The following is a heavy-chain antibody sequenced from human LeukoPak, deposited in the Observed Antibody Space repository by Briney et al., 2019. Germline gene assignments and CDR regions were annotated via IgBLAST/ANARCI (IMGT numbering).Heavy chain of an antibody. CDR1: GYTFTSYD. CDR2: MNPNSGNT. V-gene: IGHV1-8*01. D-gene: IGHD3-10*01. Sequence: ASVKVSCTASGYTFTSYDINWVRQATGQGLEWMGWMNPNSGNTGYAQKFQGRVTMTRNTSISTAYMELSSLRSEDTAVYYCAREDELLWFGESFYGMDVWGQGTTVTVSS. J-gene: IGHJ6*02. CDR3: AREDELLWFGESFYGMDV.